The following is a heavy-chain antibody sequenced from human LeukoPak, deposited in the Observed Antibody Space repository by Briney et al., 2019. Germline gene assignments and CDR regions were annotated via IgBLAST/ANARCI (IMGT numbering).Heavy chain of an antibody. Sequence: SETLSLTCTVSGGSISSYYWSWIRQPPGKGLEWIGYIYYSGSTNYNPSLKSRVTISVDTSKNQFSLKLSSVTAADTAVYYCARERGAYRITYFDYWGQGTLVTVSS. D-gene: IGHD1-14*01. CDR3: ARERGAYRITYFDY. J-gene: IGHJ4*02. V-gene: IGHV4-59*12. CDR2: IYYSGST. CDR1: GGSISSYY.